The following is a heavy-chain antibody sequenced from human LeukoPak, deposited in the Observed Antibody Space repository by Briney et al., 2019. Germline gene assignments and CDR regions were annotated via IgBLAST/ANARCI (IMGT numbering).Heavy chain of an antibody. V-gene: IGHV3-74*03. D-gene: IGHD3/OR15-3a*01. CDR2: ISPDGNSA. J-gene: IGHJ6*02. Sequence: PGGSLRLSCAASGFTFNRYWTHWVRQAPGKGLVWVSRISPDGNSATYADSVKGRFTISRDNAKNTLYLQMNSLRAEDSAVYYCVSLDGVYYYHMDVWGQGTTVIVSS. CDR1: GFTFNRYW. CDR3: VSLDGVYYYHMDV.